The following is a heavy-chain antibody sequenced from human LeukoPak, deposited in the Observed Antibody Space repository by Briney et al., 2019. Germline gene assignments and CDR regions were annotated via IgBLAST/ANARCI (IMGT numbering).Heavy chain of an antibody. Sequence: PGGSLRLSCAASGFTFSSYSVFWVRQAPGKGLEWVSSISSSGSHIYYADSVKGRFTISRDNAKNSLYLQMNSLRAEDTAVYYCARGGDSWDFDYWGQGTLVTVSS. CDR2: ISSSGSHI. D-gene: IGHD3-3*01. J-gene: IGHJ4*02. CDR3: ARGGDSWDFDY. CDR1: GFTFSSYS. V-gene: IGHV3-21*01.